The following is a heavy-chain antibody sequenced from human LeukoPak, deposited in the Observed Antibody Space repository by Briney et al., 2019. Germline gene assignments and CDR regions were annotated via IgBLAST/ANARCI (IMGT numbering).Heavy chain of an antibody. D-gene: IGHD6-13*01. J-gene: IGHJ4*02. CDR2: IYPGDSDP. CDR1: GDSFTSYR. Sequence: GESLKIPCKGSGDSFTSYRSGWVRRMPGKGLELMGIIYPGDSDPKYSPSFQGQVTISADKSISNAYLQWSSLKASDTAMYYCARQGIAAAGLNWGQGTLVTVSS. CDR3: ARQGIAAAGLN. V-gene: IGHV5-51*01.